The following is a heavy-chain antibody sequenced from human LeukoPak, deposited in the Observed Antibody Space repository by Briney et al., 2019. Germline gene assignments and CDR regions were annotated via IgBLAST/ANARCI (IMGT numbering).Heavy chain of an antibody. CDR3: ARVIRAAPGKGYFDY. CDR1: GFIFSTYA. CDR2: ISGSGGST. J-gene: IGHJ4*02. V-gene: IGHV3-23*01. Sequence: GGSLRLSCAPSGFIFSTYALSWVRQAPGKGLEWASSISGSGGSTYHADSVKGRFTISRDSSKNTLYLQMNSLRAEDTAIYYCARVIRAAPGKGYFDYWGQGTLVTVSS. D-gene: IGHD6-13*01.